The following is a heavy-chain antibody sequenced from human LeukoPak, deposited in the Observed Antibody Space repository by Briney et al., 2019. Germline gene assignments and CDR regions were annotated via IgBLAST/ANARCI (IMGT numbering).Heavy chain of an antibody. CDR3: TGGALDY. CDR1: GFNFSDYW. V-gene: IGHV3-7*04. Sequence: QTGGSLRLSCAASGFNFSDYWMSWVRQAPGQGLEWVAKINQDGREQHFVDSVKGRFTISRDNAKNSLFLQMDSLRAEDTAVYYCTGGALDYWGQGALVTVSS. CDR2: INQDGREQ. J-gene: IGHJ4*02.